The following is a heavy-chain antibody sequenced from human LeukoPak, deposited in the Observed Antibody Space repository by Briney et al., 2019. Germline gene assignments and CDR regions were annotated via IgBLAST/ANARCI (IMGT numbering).Heavy chain of an antibody. D-gene: IGHD3-10*01. J-gene: IGHJ4*02. Sequence: ASVKVSCKASGYTFTSYGISWVRQAPGQGLEWMGWIGAYNGNTNYAQKLQGRVTMTTDTSTSTAYMELRSLRSDDTAVYYCARESPRGSGSYCPNDYWGQGTLVTVSS. CDR2: IGAYNGNT. CDR1: GYTFTSYG. V-gene: IGHV1-18*01. CDR3: ARESPRGSGSYCPNDY.